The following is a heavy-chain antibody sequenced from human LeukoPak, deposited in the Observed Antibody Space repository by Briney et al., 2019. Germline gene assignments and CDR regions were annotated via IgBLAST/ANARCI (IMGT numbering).Heavy chain of an antibody. V-gene: IGHV4-30-4*01. CDR1: GGSISSGDYY. CDR3: ARVRDSSGWYYFDY. J-gene: IGHJ4*02. CDR2: IYYSGST. D-gene: IGHD6-19*01. Sequence: PSETLSLTCTVSGGSISSGDYYWSWIRQPPGKGLEWIGYIYYSGSTYYNPSLKSRVTISVDTSKNQFSLKLSSVIAADTAVYYCARVRDSSGWYYFDYWGQGTLVTVSS.